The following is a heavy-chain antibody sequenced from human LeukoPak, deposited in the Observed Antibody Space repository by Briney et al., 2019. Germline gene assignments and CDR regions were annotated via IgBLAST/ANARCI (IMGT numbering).Heavy chain of an antibody. CDR1: GYTFTSYY. CDR2: INPSGGST. Sequence: GASVKVSCKASGYTFTSYYMHWVRQAPGQGLEWVGIINPSGGSTNYAQKFQGRVTMTRDTSTSTVYMELSSLRSEDTAVYYCARDMYCSSSSCYPYYFDYWGQGTLVTVSS. CDR3: ARDMYCSSSSCYPYYFDY. D-gene: IGHD2-2*01. V-gene: IGHV1-46*01. J-gene: IGHJ4*02.